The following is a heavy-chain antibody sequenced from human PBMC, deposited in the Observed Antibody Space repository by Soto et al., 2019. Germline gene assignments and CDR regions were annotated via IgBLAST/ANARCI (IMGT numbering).Heavy chain of an antibody. Sequence: EVQLVESGGGLVQPGGSLRLSCTASGFIVSDTYVNWVRQAPGKGLEWVSVISNRGDTHYADSVRGRFSLSRDISDNTLHLQMNNLRVEDTAVYYWAGEPRYCRGGSCSITGDAYDIWGQGTMVTVSS. J-gene: IGHJ3*02. CDR3: AGEPRYCRGGSCSITGDAYDI. V-gene: IGHV3-66*01. CDR2: ISNRGDT. D-gene: IGHD2-15*01. CDR1: GFIVSDTY.